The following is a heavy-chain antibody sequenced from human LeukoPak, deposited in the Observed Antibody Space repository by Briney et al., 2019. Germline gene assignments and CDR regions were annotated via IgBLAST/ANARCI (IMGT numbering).Heavy chain of an antibody. CDR2: IYHSGST. V-gene: IGHV4-38-2*02. CDR1: GYSISSGYY. D-gene: IGHD3-22*01. Sequence: SETLSLTCTVSGYSISSGYYWGWIRQPPGKGLEWIGSIYHSGSTYYNPSLKSRVTISVDTSKNQFSLKLSSVTAADTAVYYCARDLVYYDSSGYYYNDYWGQGTLVTVSS. CDR3: ARDLVYYDSSGYYYNDY. J-gene: IGHJ4*02.